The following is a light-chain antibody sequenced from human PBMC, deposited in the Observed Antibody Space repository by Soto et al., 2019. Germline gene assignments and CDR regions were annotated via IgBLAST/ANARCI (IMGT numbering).Light chain of an antibody. CDR3: QQFGSSPIT. Sequence: EIVLTQSPGTLSLSPGERATLSCRASQTVFSSYLTWYQQKPGQAPRLLIYATSTRATGIPDRFSGSGSGTDFTLTISRLEPEDFAVYYCQQFGSSPITFGQGTRLEIK. J-gene: IGKJ5*01. CDR1: QTVFSSY. V-gene: IGKV3-20*01. CDR2: ATS.